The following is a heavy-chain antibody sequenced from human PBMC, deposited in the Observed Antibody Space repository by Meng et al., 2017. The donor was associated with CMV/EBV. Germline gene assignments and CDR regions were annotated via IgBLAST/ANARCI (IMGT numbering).Heavy chain of an antibody. J-gene: IGHJ4*02. CDR2: ISGSGGST. V-gene: IGHV3-23*01. CDR3: AKGVVGALEGY. CDR1: GFTFSSYW. D-gene: IGHD1-26*01. Sequence: GESLKISCAASGFTFSSYWMSWVRQAPGKGLEWVSTISGSGGSTYYADSVKGRFTISRDNSKNTLYLQMNSLRAEDTAVYYCAKGVVGALEGYWGQGTLVTVSS.